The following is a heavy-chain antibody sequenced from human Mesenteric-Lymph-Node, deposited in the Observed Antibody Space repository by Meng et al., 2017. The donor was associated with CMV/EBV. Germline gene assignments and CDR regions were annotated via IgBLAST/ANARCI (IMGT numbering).Heavy chain of an antibody. CDR1: GFTFSSYE. Sequence: GGSLRLSCTASGFTFSSYEMNWVRQAPGKGLEWVSYISSSGSTIYYADSVKGRFTISRDNAKNSLYLQMNSLRAEDTAVYYCARDRDYVWGSPMDYWGQGMLVTVSS. CDR3: ARDRDYVWGSPMDY. D-gene: IGHD3-16*01. V-gene: IGHV3-48*03. J-gene: IGHJ4*02. CDR2: ISSSGSTI.